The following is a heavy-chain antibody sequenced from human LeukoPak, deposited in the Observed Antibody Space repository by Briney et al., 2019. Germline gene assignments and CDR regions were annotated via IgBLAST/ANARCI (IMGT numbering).Heavy chain of an antibody. J-gene: IGHJ4*02. Sequence: KASETQSLTCTVSGGSISSTNHYCGWIRKPPGKGLERIGSMSDSGSTYYNPSLKSRVTISKDTSKHQFSLKVSAVTAADTAVYYCARGLSIAAVANWGQGILVTVSS. CDR2: MSDSGST. CDR1: GGSISSTNHY. CDR3: ARGLSIAAVAN. D-gene: IGHD6-13*01. V-gene: IGHV4-39*07.